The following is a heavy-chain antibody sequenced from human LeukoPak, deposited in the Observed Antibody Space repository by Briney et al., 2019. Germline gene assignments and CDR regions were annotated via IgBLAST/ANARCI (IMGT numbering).Heavy chain of an antibody. D-gene: IGHD5-24*01. CDR2: ISGSGGST. Sequence: GGSLRLSCAASGITFSSYAMSWVRQAPGKGLEWVSVISGSGGSTYYADSVKGRFTISRDNSKNTLYLQMSSLRAEDTAVYYCAKDPPRGDGYQPNFFDYWGQGTLVTVSS. J-gene: IGHJ4*02. CDR1: GITFSSYA. CDR3: AKDPPRGDGYQPNFFDY. V-gene: IGHV3-23*01.